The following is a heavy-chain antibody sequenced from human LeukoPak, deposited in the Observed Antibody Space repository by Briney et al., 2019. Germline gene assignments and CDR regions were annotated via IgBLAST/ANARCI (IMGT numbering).Heavy chain of an antibody. CDR3: ARGSGMVWEAGWFDP. D-gene: IGHD3-10*01. CDR1: GGSFSGYY. Sequence: PSETLSLTCAVYGGSFSGYYWSWIRQPPGKGLEWIGEINHSGSTNYNPSLKSRVTISVDTSKNQFSLKLSSVTAADTAVYYCARGSGMVWEAGWFDPRGQGTLVTVSS. V-gene: IGHV4-34*01. J-gene: IGHJ5*02. CDR2: INHSGST.